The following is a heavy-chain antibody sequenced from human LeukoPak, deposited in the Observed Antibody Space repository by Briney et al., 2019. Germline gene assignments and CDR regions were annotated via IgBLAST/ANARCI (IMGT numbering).Heavy chain of an antibody. CDR2: INHDATEK. CDR3: ARDRVEEYQDSSGYYYYYYYYMDV. J-gene: IGHJ6*03. Sequence: GGSLRLSCVASGFSFDSYWMNWVRQAPGRGLEWVANINHDATEKYYVDSVKGRFTISRDNAKNSLYLQMNSLRAEDTAVYYCARDRVEEYQDSSGYYYYYYYYMDVWGKGTTVTVSS. D-gene: IGHD3-22*01. V-gene: IGHV3-7*01. CDR1: GFSFDSYW.